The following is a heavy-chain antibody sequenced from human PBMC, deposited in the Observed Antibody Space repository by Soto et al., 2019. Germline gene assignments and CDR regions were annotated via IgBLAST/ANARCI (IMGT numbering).Heavy chain of an antibody. V-gene: IGHV3-30-3*01. J-gene: IGHJ4*02. D-gene: IGHD3-9*01. CDR2: MSYDGSNK. CDR1: GFTFSSYA. CDR3: ASDFTGSYFDY. Sequence: GALRLSCAASGFTFSSYAMYWVRQAPGKGLEWVAVMSYDGSNKFYTDSVKGRFSISRDNSKNTLYLQMNSLRPEDTAVYYCASDFTGSYFDYWGQGTLVTVSS.